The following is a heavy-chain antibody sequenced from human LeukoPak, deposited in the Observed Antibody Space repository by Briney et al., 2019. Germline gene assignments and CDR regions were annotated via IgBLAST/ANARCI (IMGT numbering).Heavy chain of an antibody. D-gene: IGHD4-23*01. Sequence: SETLSLTCTVSGGSISSHYWSWIRQPPGKGLEWIGYIYYSGSTNYNPSLKSRVTISVDTSKNQFSLKLSSVTAADTAVYYCAREPSGGNVYAFDIWGQGTMVTVSS. CDR1: GGSISSHY. CDR3: AREPSGGNVYAFDI. CDR2: IYYSGST. V-gene: IGHV4-59*11. J-gene: IGHJ3*02.